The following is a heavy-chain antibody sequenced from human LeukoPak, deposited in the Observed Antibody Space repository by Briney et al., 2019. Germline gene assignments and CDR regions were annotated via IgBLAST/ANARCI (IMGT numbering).Heavy chain of an antibody. CDR3: ARELIHDSSGYYQFFDY. CDR2: IYYSGST. J-gene: IGHJ4*02. CDR1: GGSISSSSYY. Sequence: SETLSLTCTVSGGSISSSSYYWGWIRQPPGRGLEWIGSIYYSGSTYYNPSLKSRVTISVDTSKNQFSLKLNSVTAADTAVYYCARELIHDSSGYYQFFDYWGQGTLVTVSS. D-gene: IGHD3-22*01. V-gene: IGHV4-39*07.